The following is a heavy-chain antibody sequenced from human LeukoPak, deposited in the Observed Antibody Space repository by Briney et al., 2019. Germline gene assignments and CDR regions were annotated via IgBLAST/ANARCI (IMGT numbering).Heavy chain of an antibody. V-gene: IGHV3-23*01. J-gene: IGHJ4*02. CDR3: AKDRLGAMMYFDF. D-gene: IGHD1-26*01. CDR2: ISGSGGST. Sequence: GGSLRLSCEASGFTFSTYGMSWVRQAPGKGLEWVSAISGSGGSTYYADSVKGRVTISRDNSKNTLYLQVNSLRVEDTAVYDCAKDRLGAMMYFDFWGQGTLVTVSS. CDR1: GFTFSTYG.